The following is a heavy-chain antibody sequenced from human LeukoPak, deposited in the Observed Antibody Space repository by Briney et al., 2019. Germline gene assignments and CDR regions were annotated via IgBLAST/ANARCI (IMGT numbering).Heavy chain of an antibody. CDR3: ASTGIVVVPAASAY. CDR1: GYTFTGYY. V-gene: IGHV1-2*02. Sequence: ASVMVSCKASGYTFTGYYMHCVRQAPGQGLECMGWINPNSVGTNYAQKFQSRVTMTRDTSISTAYMELSRLRSDDTAVYYCASTGIVVVPAASAYWGQGTLVTVSS. J-gene: IGHJ4*02. D-gene: IGHD2-2*01. CDR2: INPNSVGT.